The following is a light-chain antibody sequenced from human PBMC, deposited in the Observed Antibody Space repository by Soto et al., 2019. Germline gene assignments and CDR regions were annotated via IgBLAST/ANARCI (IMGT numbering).Light chain of an antibody. J-gene: IGKJ4*01. V-gene: IGKV3-11*01. CDR1: QAVYTY. Sequence: IVLTQSPATLSLSPGERATLSCRARQAVYTYLSWYQHKPGQAPRLLIYGVSHRATGVPARFSGSGSGTDFTLTISSLEPEDSAVYYCHQRYNWLTFGGGTKVEIK. CDR3: HQRYNWLT. CDR2: GVS.